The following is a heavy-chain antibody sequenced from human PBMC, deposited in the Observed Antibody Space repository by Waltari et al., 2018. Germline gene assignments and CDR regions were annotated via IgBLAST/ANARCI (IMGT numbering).Heavy chain of an antibody. CDR2: IYYSGST. D-gene: IGHD1-26*01. CDR3: ARDSGAFRWVDY. Sequence: QLQLQESGPGLVKPSETLSLTCTVSGGSISSSSYYWGWIRQPPGKGLEWIGSIYYSGSTYYNPSLKSRVTISVDTSKNQFSLKLSSVTAADTAVYYCARDSGAFRWVDYWGQGTLVTVSS. V-gene: IGHV4-39*07. J-gene: IGHJ4*02. CDR1: GGSISSSSYY.